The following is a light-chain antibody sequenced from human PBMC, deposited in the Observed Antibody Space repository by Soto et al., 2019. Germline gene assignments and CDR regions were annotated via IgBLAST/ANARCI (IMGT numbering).Light chain of an antibody. CDR2: EVS. J-gene: IGLJ1*01. Sequence: QSALTQPASVSGSPGQSIPISCTGTSSDVGGYNYVSWYQQHPGKAPKLMIYEVSNRPSGVSNRSSGSKSGNTASLTISGLQAEDEADYYCSSYTSSTFYVFGTGTKLTVL. CDR1: SSDVGGYNY. V-gene: IGLV2-14*01. CDR3: SSYTSSTFYV.